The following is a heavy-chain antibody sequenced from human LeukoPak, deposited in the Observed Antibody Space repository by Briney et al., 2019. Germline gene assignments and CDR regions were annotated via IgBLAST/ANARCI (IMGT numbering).Heavy chain of an antibody. CDR2: ISFDGTNK. V-gene: IGHV3-30-3*01. Sequence: GGSLRLSCAASGFSSSSYAMHWVRQAPGKGLEWVAVISFDGTNKYHADSVKGRFTISRDNSRNTVYQQMNSLRAEDTAVYYCARDPRTTLVTLDYWGQGTLVTVSS. D-gene: IGHD1-14*01. J-gene: IGHJ4*02. CDR1: GFSSSSYA. CDR3: ARDPRTTLVTLDY.